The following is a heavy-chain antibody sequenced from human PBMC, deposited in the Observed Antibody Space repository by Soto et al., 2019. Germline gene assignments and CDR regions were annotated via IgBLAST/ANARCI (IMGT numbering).Heavy chain of an antibody. CDR3: ARAGDTMVRGVIIMNYYGMDV. CDR2: IHHSGTT. Sequence: KSSETLSLTCAVSGYSISSGYYWGWIRQPPGKGLEWIGNIHHSGTTYYNPSLKSRVTISIDRSKNQFSLKLSSVTAADTAVYYCARAGDTMVRGVIIMNYYGMDVWGQGTTVTVSS. CDR1: GYSISSGYY. V-gene: IGHV4-38-2*01. D-gene: IGHD3-10*01. J-gene: IGHJ6*02.